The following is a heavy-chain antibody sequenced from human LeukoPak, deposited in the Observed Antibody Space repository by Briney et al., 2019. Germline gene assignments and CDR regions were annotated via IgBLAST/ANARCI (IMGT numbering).Heavy chain of an antibody. CDR2: IYWDDDR. CDR3: ARIPIHRYDSSGYTPFDY. V-gene: IGHV2-5*02. Sequence: SGPTLVNPTQTLTLTCTFSGFSLSTSGVGVGWIRQPPGKALEWLALIYWDDDRRYSPSLKTRLTISKDTSKNQVVLTMTNMDPVDTATYYCARIPIHRYDSSGYTPFDYWGQGTLVTVSS. CDR1: GFSLSTSGVG. D-gene: IGHD3-22*01. J-gene: IGHJ4*02.